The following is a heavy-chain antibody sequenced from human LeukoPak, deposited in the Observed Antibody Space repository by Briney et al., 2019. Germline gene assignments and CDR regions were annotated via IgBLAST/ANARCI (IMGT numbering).Heavy chain of an antibody. V-gene: IGHV3-48*01. D-gene: IGHD2-15*01. CDR2: ISSSSSTI. CDR3: ARVRMNYYYMDV. CDR1: GFTFSSYS. Sequence: GGSLRLSCAASGFTFSSYSMNWVRQAPGKGLEWVSYISSSSSTIYYADSVKGRFTISRDNAKNSLYLQMNSLRAEDTAVYCCARVRMNYYYMDVWGKGTTVTVSS. J-gene: IGHJ6*03.